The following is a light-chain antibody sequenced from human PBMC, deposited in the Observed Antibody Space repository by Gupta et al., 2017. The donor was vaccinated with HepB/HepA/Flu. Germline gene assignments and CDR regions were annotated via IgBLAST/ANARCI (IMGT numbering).Light chain of an antibody. CDR3: QQTDSSPDT. CDR1: QNINSS. V-gene: IGKV1-39*01. J-gene: IGKJ4*01. CDR2: AAS. Sequence: DIQMTQSPSSLSASLGDRVTFTCRASQNINSSLNWSQQKPGEVPKLLIYAASRSQSGVPSRFSGSRSGTDFILTIRRLQPEDFASYYCQQTDSSPDTFGRGTKVEIK.